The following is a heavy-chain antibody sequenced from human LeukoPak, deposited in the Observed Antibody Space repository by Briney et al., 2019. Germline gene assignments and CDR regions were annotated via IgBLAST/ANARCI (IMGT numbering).Heavy chain of an antibody. CDR2: ISYDGSNK. V-gene: IGHV3-30*04. J-gene: IGHJ4*02. Sequence: GGSLRLSCAASGFTFSSYAMHWVRQAPGKGLEWVAVISYDGSNKYYADSVKGRFTISRDNSKNTLYLQMNSLRAEDTAVYYCAKDTDIVATIVFDYWGQGTLVTVSS. CDR1: GFTFSSYA. D-gene: IGHD5-12*01. CDR3: AKDTDIVATIVFDY.